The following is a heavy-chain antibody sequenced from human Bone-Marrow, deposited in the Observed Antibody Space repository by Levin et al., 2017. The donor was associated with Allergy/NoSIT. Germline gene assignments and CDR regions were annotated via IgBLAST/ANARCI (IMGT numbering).Heavy chain of an antibody. V-gene: IGHV3-13*04. D-gene: IGHD7-27*01. CDR2: IGTAGDT. Sequence: PGGSLRLSCAASGFTFSSYDMHWVRQATGKGLEWVSAIGTAGDTYYPGSVKGRFTISRENAKNSLYLQMNSLRAGDTAVYYCARGTKWSGDPNFDYWGQGTLVTVSS. J-gene: IGHJ4*02. CDR1: GFTFSSYD. CDR3: ARGTKWSGDPNFDY.